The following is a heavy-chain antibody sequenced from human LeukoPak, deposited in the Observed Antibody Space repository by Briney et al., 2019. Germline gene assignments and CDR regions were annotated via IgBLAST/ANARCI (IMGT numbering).Heavy chain of an antibody. J-gene: IGHJ4*02. Sequence: GGSLRLSCAASGFTFSTYGMHWVHQAPGKGLEWVAFIRYDGSNKYYADSVKGRFTISRDNAKNSLYLQMNSLRAEDTAVYYCARGRELLDYWGQGTLVTVSS. V-gene: IGHV3-30*02. CDR2: IRYDGSNK. CDR3: ARGRELLDY. CDR1: GFTFSTYG. D-gene: IGHD1-26*01.